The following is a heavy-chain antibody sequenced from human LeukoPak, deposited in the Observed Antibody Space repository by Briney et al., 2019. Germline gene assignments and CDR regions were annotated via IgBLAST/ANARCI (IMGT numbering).Heavy chain of an antibody. Sequence: PGGSLRLSCAASGFTFSSYWMSWVRQAPGKGLEWVANIKQDGSEKYYVDSVKGRFTISRDNAKNSLYLQMNSLRAEDTAVYYCARPSGSCYYYVKDAFDIWGQGTMVTVSS. V-gene: IGHV3-7*01. D-gene: IGHD3-22*01. J-gene: IGHJ3*02. CDR3: ARPSGSCYYYVKDAFDI. CDR1: GFTFSSYW. CDR2: IKQDGSEK.